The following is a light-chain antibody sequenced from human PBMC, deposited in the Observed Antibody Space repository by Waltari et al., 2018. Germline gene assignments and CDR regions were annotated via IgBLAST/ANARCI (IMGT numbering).Light chain of an antibody. V-gene: IGLV2-14*04. CDR2: DVS. Sequence: WYQKHPGKAPKFMIYDVSQRTSGVSNRFSGSRSGNTASLTISGLQAEDEADYYCSSYTSSSTWVFGGGTKLTVL. J-gene: IGLJ3*02. CDR3: SSYTSSSTWV.